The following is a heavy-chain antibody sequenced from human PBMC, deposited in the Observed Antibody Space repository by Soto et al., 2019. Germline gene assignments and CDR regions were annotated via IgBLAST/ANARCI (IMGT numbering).Heavy chain of an antibody. D-gene: IGHD5-12*01. CDR2: IYYSGST. CDR3: ASAHSRDGSYWFDP. V-gene: IGHV4-59*01. Sequence: SETLSLTCTVSGGSISSYYWSWIRQPPGKGLEWIGYIYYSGSTNYNPSLKSRVTISVDTSKNQFSLKLSSVTAADTAVYYCASAHSRDGSYWFDPWGQGTLVTVSS. J-gene: IGHJ5*02. CDR1: GGSISSYY.